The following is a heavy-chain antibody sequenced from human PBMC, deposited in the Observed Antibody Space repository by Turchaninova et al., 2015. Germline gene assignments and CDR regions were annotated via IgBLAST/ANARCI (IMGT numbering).Heavy chain of an antibody. CDR1: GGSISSSIYY. J-gene: IGHJ6*02. V-gene: IGHV4-39*01. D-gene: IGHD2-21*02. Sequence: QPHLQESGPGLVKPSETLSLTCTVSGGSISSSIYYWGWVRQPPGKGPAWIGSFYYSGSIFYNPSLKSRVPISVDTSKNQFSLKLSSVTAADTSVYYCARHYHHTAVHVRGMDVWGQGTTVTVSS. CDR3: ARHYHHTAVHVRGMDV. CDR2: FYYSGSI.